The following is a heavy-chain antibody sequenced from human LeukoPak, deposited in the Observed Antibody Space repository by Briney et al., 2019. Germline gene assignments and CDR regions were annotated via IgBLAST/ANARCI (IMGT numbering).Heavy chain of an antibody. V-gene: IGHV4-59*08. Sequence: SETLSLTCTVSGGSISSYYWSWIRQPPGKGLEWIGYIYYSGSTNYNPSLKSRVTISVDTSKNQFSLKLSSVTAADTAVYYCASLTTVGTDYWGQGTLVTVSS. CDR2: IYYSGST. CDR3: ASLTTVGTDY. J-gene: IGHJ4*02. D-gene: IGHD4-23*01. CDR1: GGSISSYY.